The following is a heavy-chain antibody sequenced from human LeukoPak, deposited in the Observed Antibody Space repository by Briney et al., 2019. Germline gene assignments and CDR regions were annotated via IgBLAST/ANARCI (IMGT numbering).Heavy chain of an antibody. CDR3: ARIGSSSYWFDP. CDR2: IKLDGSEK. J-gene: IGHJ5*02. V-gene: IGHV3-7*01. D-gene: IGHD6-6*01. Sequence: GGSLRLSCAASGFTFSSYWMSWVRQAPGKGLEWVANIKLDGSEKYYVDSAKGRFTISRDNAKNSLYLQMNSLRAEDTAVYYCARIGSSSYWFDPWGQGTLVTVSS. CDR1: GFTFSSYW.